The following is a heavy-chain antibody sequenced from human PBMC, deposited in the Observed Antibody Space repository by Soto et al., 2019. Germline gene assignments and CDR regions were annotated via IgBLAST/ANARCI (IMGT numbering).Heavy chain of an antibody. V-gene: IGHV1-69*13. CDR2: IIPIFGTA. CDR3: ARGPIPYCGGDCYSQAFDI. CDR1: GGTFSSCA. Sequence: SVKVSCKASGGTFSSCAISWVRQAPGQGLEWMGGIIPIFGTANYAQKFQGRVTITADESTSTAYMELSSLRSEDTAVYYCARGPIPYCGGDCYSQAFDIWGQGTMVTVSS. J-gene: IGHJ3*02. D-gene: IGHD2-21*02.